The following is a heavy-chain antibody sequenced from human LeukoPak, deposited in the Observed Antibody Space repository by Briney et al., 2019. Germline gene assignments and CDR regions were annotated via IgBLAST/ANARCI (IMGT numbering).Heavy chain of an antibody. Sequence: GGSLRLSCAASGFTFSSYDMHWVRQATGKGLEWVSAIGTAGDTYYPGSVKGRFTISRENAKNSLYLQMSSLRAGDTAVYYCARAVAGSGAFDIWGQGTMVTVSS. CDR1: GFTFSSYD. J-gene: IGHJ3*02. V-gene: IGHV3-13*04. CDR2: IGTAGDT. CDR3: ARAVAGSGAFDI. D-gene: IGHD6-19*01.